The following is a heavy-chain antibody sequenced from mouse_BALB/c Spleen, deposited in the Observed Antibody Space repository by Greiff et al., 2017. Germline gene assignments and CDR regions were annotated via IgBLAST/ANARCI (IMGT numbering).Heavy chain of an antibody. CDR1: GFTFSSYA. J-gene: IGHJ3*01. Sequence: EVQLVESGGGLVKPGGSLKLSCAASGFTFSSYAMSWVRQTPEKRLEWVASISSGGSTYYPDSVKGRFTISRDNARNILYLQMSSLRSEDTAMYYCARVGLLFDYDAWFAYWGQGTLVTVSA. CDR3: ARVGLLFDYDAWFAY. CDR2: ISSGGST. V-gene: IGHV5-6-5*01. D-gene: IGHD2-4*01.